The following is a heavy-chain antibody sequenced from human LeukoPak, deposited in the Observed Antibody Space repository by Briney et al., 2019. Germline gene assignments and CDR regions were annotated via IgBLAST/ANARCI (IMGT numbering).Heavy chain of an antibody. CDR1: GGSISTSSYY. Sequence: SETLSLTCTVSGGSISTSSYYWGWVRQPPGKGLEWIGNIFYSGSTYYSPSLKSRVTISVDTSKNQFSLKLSSVTAADTAVYYCARIRVNYDYVWGSYRHPNWFDPWGQGTLVTVSS. D-gene: IGHD3-16*02. J-gene: IGHJ5*02. CDR2: IFYSGST. CDR3: ARIRVNYDYVWGSYRHPNWFDP. V-gene: IGHV4-39*07.